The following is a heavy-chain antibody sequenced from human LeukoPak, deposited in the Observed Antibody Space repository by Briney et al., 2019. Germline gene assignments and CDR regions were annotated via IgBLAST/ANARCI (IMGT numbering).Heavy chain of an antibody. CDR1: GFTFSSYS. CDR3: ARGGSGSYSPSYGMDV. V-gene: IGHV3-21*01. Sequence: GGSLRLSCAASGFTFSSYSMNWARQAPGKGLEWVSSISSSSSYMYYADSLKGRFTVSRDNAKNSLYLQMNSLRAEDTAVYYCARGGSGSYSPSYGMDVWGQGTTVTVSS. D-gene: IGHD1-26*01. CDR2: ISSSSSYM. J-gene: IGHJ6*02.